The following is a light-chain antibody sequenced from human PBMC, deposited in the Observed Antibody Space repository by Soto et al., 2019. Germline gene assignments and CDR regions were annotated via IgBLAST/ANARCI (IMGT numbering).Light chain of an antibody. CDR2: KAS. CDR3: QQYANYWT. Sequence: DIQMTQFPSTLSASVGDRVTITCRASQSISTWLAWYQQKPGKAPKLLIYKASSLEGGVPSRFSGSGSGAEFTLTISSLQPDDFATYYCQQYANYWTFGQGTKVEIK. J-gene: IGKJ1*01. CDR1: QSISTW. V-gene: IGKV1-5*03.